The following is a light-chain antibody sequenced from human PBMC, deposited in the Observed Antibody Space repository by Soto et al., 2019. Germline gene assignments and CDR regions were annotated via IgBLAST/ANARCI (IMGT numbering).Light chain of an antibody. CDR2: LNSDGSH. V-gene: IGLV4-69*01. Sequence: QLVLTQSPSASASLGASVKLTCTLSSGHSSYAIAWHQQQPEKGPRFLMKLNSDGSHNKGDGIPDRFSGSSSGAERYLTISSLQSDDEADYCCQTWGTGIWVFGGGTKLTVL. J-gene: IGLJ3*02. CDR3: QTWGTGIWV. CDR1: SGHSSYA.